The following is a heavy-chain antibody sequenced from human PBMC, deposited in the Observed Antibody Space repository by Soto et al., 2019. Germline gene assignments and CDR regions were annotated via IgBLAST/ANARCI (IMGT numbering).Heavy chain of an antibody. CDR2: IYYTGST. V-gene: IGHV4-59*01. CDR3: ARGGSYGDFFDS. CDR1: GGSMSSNY. J-gene: IGHJ4*02. Sequence: PSETLSLTCTVSGGSMSSNYWTWIRQSPGKGLEWIGYIYYTGSTKYNPSLKSRVTISLDTSKNQFSLRLTSVTPADTAVYYCARGGSYGDFFDSWGQGAQVTVSS. D-gene: IGHD4-17*01.